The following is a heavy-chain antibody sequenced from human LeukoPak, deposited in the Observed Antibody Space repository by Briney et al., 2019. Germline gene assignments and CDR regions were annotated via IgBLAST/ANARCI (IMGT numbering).Heavy chain of an antibody. CDR2: INHSGST. V-gene: IGHV4-34*01. CDR3: ARGHSLFDY. D-gene: IGHD3-16*02. CDR1: GGSISSGGYS. Sequence: SETLSLTCAVSGGSISSGGYSWSWIRQPPGKGLEWIGEINHSGSTNYNPSLKSRVTISVDTSKNQFSLKLSSVTAADTAVYYCARGHSLFDYWGQGTLVTVSS. J-gene: IGHJ4*02.